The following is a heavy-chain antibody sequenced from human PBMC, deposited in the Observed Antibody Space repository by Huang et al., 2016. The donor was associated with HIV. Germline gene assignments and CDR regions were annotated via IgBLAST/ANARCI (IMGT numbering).Heavy chain of an antibody. V-gene: IGHV4-59*02. Sequence: QVRLQESGPGLVKPSETLSLSCTVSGDSVSSHYWGWIRHPPGKGLEWIGTVYDSGTTKYNPRRKSRINISVDTSKNVFSLNITSVSAADTAMYFCVRDQGRLAVGGIDNWFDPWGQGALVTVSS. CDR3: VRDQGRLAVGGIDNWFDP. CDR1: GDSVSSHY. J-gene: IGHJ5*02. CDR2: VYDSGTT. D-gene: IGHD6-19*01.